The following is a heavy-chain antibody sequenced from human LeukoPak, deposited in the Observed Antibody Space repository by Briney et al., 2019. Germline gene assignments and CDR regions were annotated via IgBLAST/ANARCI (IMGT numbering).Heavy chain of an antibody. CDR3: TTDHPFTMIAVWDY. CDR2: IKSKTDGGTT. CDR1: GFTFSDYT. Sequence: PGGSLRLSCAASGFTFSDYTINWVRQAPGKGLEWVGRIKSKTDGGTTDYAAPVKGRFTISRDDSKNTLYLQMNSLKTEDTAVYYCTTDHPFTMIAVWDYWGQGTLVTVSS. V-gene: IGHV3-15*01. D-gene: IGHD3-22*01. J-gene: IGHJ4*02.